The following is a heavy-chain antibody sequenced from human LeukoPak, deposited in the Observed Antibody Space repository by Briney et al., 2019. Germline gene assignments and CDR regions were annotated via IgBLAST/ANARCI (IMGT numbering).Heavy chain of an antibody. CDR3: ASLYDFWSGNMDV. J-gene: IGHJ6*03. CDR1: GGSISNYY. D-gene: IGHD3-3*01. CDR2: IYTSGST. V-gene: IGHV4-4*07. Sequence: PSETLSLTCTVSGGSISNYYWNWIRQPAGKGLEWIGRIYTSGSTSYNPSLKSRVTMSLDTSKNQFSLKLSSVTAADTAVYYCASLYDFWSGNMDVWGKGTTVTVSS.